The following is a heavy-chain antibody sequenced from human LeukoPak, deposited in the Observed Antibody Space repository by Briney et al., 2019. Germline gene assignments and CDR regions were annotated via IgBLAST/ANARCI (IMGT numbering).Heavy chain of an antibody. D-gene: IGHD3/OR15-3a*01. J-gene: IGHJ6*02. CDR2: LTTAGAT. CDR1: GFTVGSNY. Sequence: GGSLRLSCAASGFTVGSNYMSWARLAPGKGLEWVSILTTAGATHYATSVKGRFTISRDNSKNTVYLQMNSLRAEDTAVYYCATRGLSGYYYGMDVWGRGATVTVSS. V-gene: IGHV3-66*01. CDR3: ATRGLSGYYYGMDV.